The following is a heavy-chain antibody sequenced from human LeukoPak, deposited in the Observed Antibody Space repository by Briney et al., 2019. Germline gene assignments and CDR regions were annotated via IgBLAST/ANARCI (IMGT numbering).Heavy chain of an antibody. CDR1: GGSFSGYY. CDR3: AREPGVLRFLEWSYYYYMDV. J-gene: IGHJ6*03. CDR2: INHSGST. Sequence: SETLSLTCAVYGGSFSGYYWSWIRQPPGKGLEWIGEINHSGSTNYNPSLKSRVTISVDTSKNQFSLKLSSVTAADTAVYYCAREPGVLRFLEWSYYYYMDVWGKGTTVTVSS. V-gene: IGHV4-34*01. D-gene: IGHD3-3*01.